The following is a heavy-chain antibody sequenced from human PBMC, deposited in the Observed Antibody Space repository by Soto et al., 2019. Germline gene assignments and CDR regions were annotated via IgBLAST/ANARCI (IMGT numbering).Heavy chain of an antibody. J-gene: IGHJ4*02. Sequence: EVQLVESGGVVVQPGGSLRLSCAASGFSFDAYSMHWIRQIPGKGLEWVSLITSDGGTTYYADSVKGRFAISRDNSKSSLFLHLNSLRTEDTAFYYCAKDRSLRYTDYEFDDWGQGTRVTVSS. CDR1: GFSFDAYS. V-gene: IGHV3-43*01. CDR2: ITSDGGTT. CDR3: AKDRSLRYTDYEFDD. D-gene: IGHD5-12*01.